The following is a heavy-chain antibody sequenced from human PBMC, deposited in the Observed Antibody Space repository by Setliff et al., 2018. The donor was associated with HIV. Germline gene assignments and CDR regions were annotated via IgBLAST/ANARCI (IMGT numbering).Heavy chain of an antibody. CDR3: ARDYDFWSGWKAFDI. J-gene: IGHJ3*02. CDR2: IYSSGST. V-gene: IGHV4-61*09. CDR1: GGSISSGSYY. Sequence: SETLSLTCTVSGGSISSGSYYWNWIRQPAGKGLEWIGHIYSSGSTNYNPSLKSRVTISVDTSKNQFSLKLSSVTAADTAVYYCARDYDFWSGWKAFDIWGQGTMVNVSS. D-gene: IGHD3-3*01.